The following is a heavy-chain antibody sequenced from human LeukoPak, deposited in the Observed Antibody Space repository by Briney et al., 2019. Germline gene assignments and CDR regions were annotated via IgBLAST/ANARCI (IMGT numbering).Heavy chain of an antibody. CDR1: GFTVSSNY. Sequence: GGSLRLSCAVSGFTVSSNYMSWVRQAPGKGLEWVSVIYSGGSTYYADSVKGRFTISRHNSKNTLYLQMNSLRAEDTAVYYCARSPWELGFGAFDIWGQGTMVTVSS. V-gene: IGHV3-53*04. CDR2: IYSGGST. D-gene: IGHD1-26*01. J-gene: IGHJ3*02. CDR3: ARSPWELGFGAFDI.